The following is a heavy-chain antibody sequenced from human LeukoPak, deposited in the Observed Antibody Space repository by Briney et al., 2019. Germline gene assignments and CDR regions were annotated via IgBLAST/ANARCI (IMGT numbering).Heavy chain of an antibody. V-gene: IGHV3-7*01. D-gene: IGHD2-21*01. Sequence: TGGSLRLSCVASGFTSSHAWMSWVRQAPGKGLEWVANIKQDGSEEYYADSVKGRFTISRDNAKNSVYLQMNSLRADDTAVYYCARDRVWTVLYWGQGTLVTVSS. CDR2: IKQDGSEE. CDR1: GFTSSHAW. J-gene: IGHJ4*02. CDR3: ARDRVWTVLY.